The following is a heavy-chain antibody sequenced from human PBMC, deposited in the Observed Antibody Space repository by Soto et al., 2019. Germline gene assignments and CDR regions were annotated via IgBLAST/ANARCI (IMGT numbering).Heavy chain of an antibody. CDR1: GGSISTYY. D-gene: IGHD6-13*01. V-gene: IGHV4-59*08. CDR3: ARRGPIAGKTIFDY. Sequence: SETLSLTCTVSGGSISTYYWSWIRQPPGKGLEWIGNIYYSGSTNYNPSIKSRVTISVDTSKNQFSLKLTSVSAADTAVYYCARRGPIAGKTIFDYWGQGILVTVSS. J-gene: IGHJ4*02. CDR2: IYYSGST.